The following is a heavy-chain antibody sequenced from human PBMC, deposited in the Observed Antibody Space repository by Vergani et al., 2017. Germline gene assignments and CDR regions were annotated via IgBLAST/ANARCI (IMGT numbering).Heavy chain of an antibody. CDR2: IDPNSVDT. CDR3: ARVIVGWSRTKCVADH. CDR1: GFTFTSYH. Sequence: QVQLVQSGAEVKKPGASVRVSCKASGFTFTSYHIHWVRQAPGKGLDWLGRIDPNSVDTRYSQRFQDRVTITRDTSINTAYMERTRLRPDDTAIYYCARVIVGWSRTKCVADHWGQGTLVTVSS. J-gene: IGHJ4*02. V-gene: IGHV1-2*06. D-gene: IGHD2-2*01.